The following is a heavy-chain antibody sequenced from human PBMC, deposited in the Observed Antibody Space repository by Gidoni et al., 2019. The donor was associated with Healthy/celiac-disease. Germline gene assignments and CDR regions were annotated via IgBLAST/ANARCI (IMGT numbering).Heavy chain of an antibody. CDR1: GFTFRSYE. CDR2: ISSSGSTI. J-gene: IGHJ6*02. CDR3: ARDIAAAGTSYYYYGMDV. D-gene: IGHD6-13*01. Sequence: EVQLVESGGGLVQPGGSLRLSCAASGFTFRSYEMNWVRQAPGKGLEWVSYISSSGSTIYYADSVKGRFTISRDNAKNSLYLQMNSLRAEDTAVYYCARDIAAAGTSYYYYGMDVWGQGTTVTVSS. V-gene: IGHV3-48*03.